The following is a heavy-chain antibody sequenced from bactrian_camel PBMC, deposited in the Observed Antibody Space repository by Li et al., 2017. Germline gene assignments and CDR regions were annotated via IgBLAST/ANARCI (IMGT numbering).Heavy chain of an antibody. Sequence: DVQLVESGGGLVQPGGSLSLSCSAFGFPFSNAGMSWVRQTPGKGLEWVSSITRGGDTVFYADSVKGRSTVSRDNAKNTVSLQMNSLSSEDTAVYYCVRDAVDGNEGYMDHWGEGTQVTVS. CDR1: GFPFSNAG. CDR2: ITRGGDTV. V-gene: IGHV3S40*01. CDR3: VRDAVDGNEGYMDH. J-gene: IGHJ4*01. D-gene: IGHD5*01.